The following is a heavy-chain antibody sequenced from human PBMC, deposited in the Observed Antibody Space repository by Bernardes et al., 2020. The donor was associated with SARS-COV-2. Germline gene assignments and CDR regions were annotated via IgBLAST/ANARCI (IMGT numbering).Heavy chain of an antibody. CDR3: AKVYFPNWNDLFLFDY. D-gene: IGHD1-1*01. Sequence: GGSLRLTCAVSGFTISSYAMSWVRQAPGKGLEWVSTISGSGGSTYYADSAKGRFTISRDNSKNTLYLQMNSLRAEDTAVYYCAKVYFPNWNDLFLFDYWGQGTLVTVSS. CDR2: ISGSGGST. V-gene: IGHV3-23*01. CDR1: GFTISSYA. J-gene: IGHJ4*02.